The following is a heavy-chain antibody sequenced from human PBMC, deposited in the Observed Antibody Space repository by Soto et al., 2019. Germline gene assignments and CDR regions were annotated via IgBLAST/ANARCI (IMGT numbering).Heavy chain of an antibody. J-gene: IGHJ6*02. CDR3: ARAWNDGKDNYYYGMDV. D-gene: IGHD1-1*01. CDR2: IYSGGST. Sequence: GGSLRLSCAASGFTVSSNYMSWVRQAPGKGLEWVSVIYSGGSTYYADSVKGRFTISRDNSKNTLYLQMNSLRAEDTAVYYCARAWNDGKDNYYYGMDVWGQGTTVTVSS. CDR1: GFTVSSNY. V-gene: IGHV3-53*01.